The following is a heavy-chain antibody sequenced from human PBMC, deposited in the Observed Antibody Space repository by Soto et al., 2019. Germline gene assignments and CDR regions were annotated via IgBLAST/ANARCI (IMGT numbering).Heavy chain of an antibody. J-gene: IGHJ6*02. D-gene: IGHD3-22*01. CDR3: ARRLYYDSSGFEGGGMDV. Sequence: PSETLSLTCTVSGGSISSSSYYWGWIRQPPGKGLEWIGSIYYSGSTYYNPSLKSRVTISVDTSKNQFSLKLGSVTAADTAVYYCARRLYYDSSGFEGGGMDVWGQGTTVTVSS. V-gene: IGHV4-39*01. CDR2: IYYSGST. CDR1: GGSISSSSYY.